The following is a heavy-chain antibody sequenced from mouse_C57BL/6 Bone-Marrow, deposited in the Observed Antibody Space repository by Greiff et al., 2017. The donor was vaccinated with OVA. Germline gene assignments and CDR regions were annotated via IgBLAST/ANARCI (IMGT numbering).Heavy chain of an antibody. CDR1: GYTFTSYG. J-gene: IGHJ3*01. D-gene: IGHD1-1*01. Sequence: VQRVESGAELARPGASVKLSCKASGYTFTSYGISWVKQRTGQGLEWIGEIYPRSGNTYYNEKFKGKATLTADKSSSTAYMELRSLTSEDSAVYFCARPHYYGSREGFAYWGQGTLVTVSA. V-gene: IGHV1-81*01. CDR3: ARPHYYGSREGFAY. CDR2: IYPRSGNT.